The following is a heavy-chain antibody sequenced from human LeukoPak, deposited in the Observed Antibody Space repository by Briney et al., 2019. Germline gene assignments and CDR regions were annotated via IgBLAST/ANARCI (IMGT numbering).Heavy chain of an antibody. CDR2: ISGSGGST. V-gene: IGHV3-23*01. CDR1: GFTFSSYG. CDR3: AKYRITMIVVGGAFDI. J-gene: IGHJ3*02. Sequence: GRSLRLSCAASGFTFSSYGMHWVRQAPGKGLEWVSAISGSGGSTYYADSVKGRFTISRDNSKNTLYLQMNSLRAEDTAVYYCAKYRITMIVVGGAFDIWGQGTMVTVSS. D-gene: IGHD3-22*01.